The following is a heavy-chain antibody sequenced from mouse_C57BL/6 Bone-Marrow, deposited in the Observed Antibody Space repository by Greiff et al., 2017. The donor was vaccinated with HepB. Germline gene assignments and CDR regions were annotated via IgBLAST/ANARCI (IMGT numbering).Heavy chain of an antibody. D-gene: IGHD1-1*01. Sequence: EVQLQQSGPELVKPGASVKIPCKASGYTFTDYNMDWVKQSHGKSLEWIGDINPNNGGTIYNQKFKGKATLTVDKSSSTAYMELRSLTSEDTAVYYCARRRVITTVVDYFDYWGQGTTLTVSS. V-gene: IGHV1-18*01. J-gene: IGHJ2*01. CDR2: INPNNGGT. CDR1: GYTFTDYN. CDR3: ARRRVITTVVDYFDY.